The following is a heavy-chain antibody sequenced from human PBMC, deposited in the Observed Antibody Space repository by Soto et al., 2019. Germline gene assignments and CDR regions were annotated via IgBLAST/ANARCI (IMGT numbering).Heavy chain of an antibody. V-gene: IGHV4-4*02. Sequence: WRRVRKQPGKGLEWIGEAYHNGLTDYNPXLKSRVXMXXYTSKNEFSLKLTSLTAADTAIYYCARDAAVPGESDRFDYCGQGTLVTVSS. CDR3: ARDAAVPGESDRFDY. D-gene: IGHD6-19*01. J-gene: IGHJ4*02. CDR2: AYHNGLT.